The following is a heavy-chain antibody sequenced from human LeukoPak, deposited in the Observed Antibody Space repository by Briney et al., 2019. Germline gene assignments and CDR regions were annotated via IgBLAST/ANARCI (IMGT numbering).Heavy chain of an antibody. CDR2: INHSGST. CDR1: GGSFGGYY. CDR3: ARGRKQWLPIRNWFDP. D-gene: IGHD6-19*01. Sequence: PSETLSLTCAVYGGSFGGYYWSWIRQPPGKGLEWIGEINHSGSTNYNPSLKSRVTISVDTSKNQFSLKLSSVTAADTAVYYCARGRKQWLPIRNWFDPWGQGTLVTVSS. V-gene: IGHV4-34*01. J-gene: IGHJ5*02.